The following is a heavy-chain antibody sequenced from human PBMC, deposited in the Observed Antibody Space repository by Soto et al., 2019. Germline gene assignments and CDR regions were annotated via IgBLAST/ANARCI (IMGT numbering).Heavy chain of an antibody. CDR3: ARVGYYDSSGYYYVLFDY. V-gene: IGHV1-18*01. CDR1: GYTFTSYG. CDR2: ISAYNGNT. D-gene: IGHD3-22*01. Sequence: ASVKVSCKASGYTFTSYGISWVRQAPGQGLEWMGWISAYNGNTNYAQKFQGRVTITADKSTSTAYVELSSLRSEDTAVYYCARVGYYDSSGYYYVLFDYWGQGTLVTVSS. J-gene: IGHJ4*02.